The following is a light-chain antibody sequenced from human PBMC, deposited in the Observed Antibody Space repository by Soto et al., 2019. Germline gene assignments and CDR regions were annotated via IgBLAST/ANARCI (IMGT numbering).Light chain of an antibody. CDR3: TSWTTSTTMI. CDR1: SSDLGAYNF. J-gene: IGLJ2*01. CDR2: DVT. V-gene: IGLV2-14*03. Sequence: QSALTQPASVSGSPGQSITISCTGTSSDLGAYNFVSWYQQHPGKAPKLMLYDVTIRPSGVSNRFSGSKSGNTASLTISGLQAEDEADYYCTSWTTSTTMIFGGGTKVTVL.